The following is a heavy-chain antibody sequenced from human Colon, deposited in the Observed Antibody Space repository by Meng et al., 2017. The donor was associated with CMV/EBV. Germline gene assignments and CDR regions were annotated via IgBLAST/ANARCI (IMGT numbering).Heavy chain of an antibody. V-gene: IGHV1-18*01. Sequence: ASVKVSCKASGYTFNAYGIGWVRQAPGQGLEWMGWISGYNGDTNYLQKLQGRVTLTTDKFTSTAYMELRSLTSDDTAVYFCARRGIFGADNDPRYFYGMDVWGQGTTVTVSS. J-gene: IGHJ6*02. CDR3: ARRGIFGADNDPRYFYGMDV. CDR2: ISGYNGDT. D-gene: IGHD3-3*01. CDR1: GYTFNAYG.